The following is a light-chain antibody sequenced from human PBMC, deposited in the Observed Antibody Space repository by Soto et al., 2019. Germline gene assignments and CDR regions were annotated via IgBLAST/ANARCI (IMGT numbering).Light chain of an antibody. CDR2: YVS. V-gene: IGLV2-14*01. CDR3: SSYTSSSTHAVV. CDR1: SSDVCGYNY. Sequence: QSALTQPASVSGSPGQSITISCTGTSSDVCGYNYVSWYQQHPGKAPKLMIYYVSNRPSGVSNRFSGSKSGNTASLTISGLQAEDEADYYCSSYTSSSTHAVVFGGGTKLTVL. J-gene: IGLJ2*01.